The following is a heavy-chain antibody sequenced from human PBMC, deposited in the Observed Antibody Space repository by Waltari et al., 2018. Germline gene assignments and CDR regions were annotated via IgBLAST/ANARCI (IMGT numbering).Heavy chain of an antibody. J-gene: IGHJ3*01. Sequence: EVQLVESGGGLVQPGESLRLSCAASGFTFSDHYMDWVRQAPGKGLEWVGCTRNKANSYTTEYAASVKGRFTVSRDESRDSLYLQMTSLKTEDTAVYYCARGYHSFDVWGQGTMVTVSS. D-gene: IGHD1-20*01. CDR3: ARGYHSFDV. V-gene: IGHV3-72*01. CDR1: GFTFSDHY. CDR2: TRNKANSYTT.